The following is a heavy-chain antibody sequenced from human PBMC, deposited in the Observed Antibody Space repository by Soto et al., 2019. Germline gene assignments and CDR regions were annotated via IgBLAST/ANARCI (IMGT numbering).Heavy chain of an antibody. V-gene: IGHV3-15*01. J-gene: IGHJ4*02. D-gene: IGHD1-26*01. CDR2: IKSKTDGGTT. CDR1: GFTFSNAW. CDR3: TTRIVGSTTLLVY. Sequence: EVQLVESGGGLVKPGASLRLSCAASGFTFSNAWMSWVRQAPGKGLEWVGRIKSKTDGGTTDYAAPVKGRFTISRDDSINTLYLQMNSLKIEDTAVYYCTTRIVGSTTLLVYWGQGNLVIVSS.